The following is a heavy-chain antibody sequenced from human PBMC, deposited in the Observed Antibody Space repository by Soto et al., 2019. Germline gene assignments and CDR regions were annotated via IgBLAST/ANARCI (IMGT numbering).Heavy chain of an antibody. CDR2: GYYSGST. V-gene: IGHV4-31*03. CDR1: GGSISSGGYY. Sequence: QVQLQESGPGLVKPSQTLSLTCTVSGGSISSGGYYWSWIRQHPGKGLEWIGYGYYSGSTYYNPSLKSRVTISVDTSNNPFSLYLSSVSAADTAVYYCARGRGRNWESGRKDAFDIWGQGTLVTVSS. D-gene: IGHD3-10*01. CDR3: ARGRGRNWESGRKDAFDI. J-gene: IGHJ3*02.